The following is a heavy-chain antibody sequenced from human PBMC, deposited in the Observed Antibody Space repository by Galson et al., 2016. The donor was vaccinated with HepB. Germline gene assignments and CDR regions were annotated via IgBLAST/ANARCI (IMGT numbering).Heavy chain of an antibody. CDR2: IEPDGSRP. Sequence: SLRLSCATSGFTFTHHQMHWVRQVPGKGLVWVSRIEPDGSRPIYADSVKGRFTISRDNAENTLYLQMNSLRADDTAVYYCARDLSGPDYWGHGTLVTVSS. CDR1: GFTFTHHQ. V-gene: IGHV3-74*01. J-gene: IGHJ4*01. CDR3: ARDLSGPDY.